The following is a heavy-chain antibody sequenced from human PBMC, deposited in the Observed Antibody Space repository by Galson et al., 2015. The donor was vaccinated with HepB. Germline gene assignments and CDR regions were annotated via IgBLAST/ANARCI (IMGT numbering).Heavy chain of an antibody. CDR2: ISNNADST. CDR3: ARGLEGSGYYPDY. J-gene: IGHJ4*02. Sequence: SLRLSCAASGFIINSYAMNWVRQAPGKGLEYVSGISNNADSTYYADSVKGRFTISRDNAKNTLYLQMNSLRAEDTAVYYCARGLEGSGYYPDYWGQGTLVTVSS. CDR1: GFIINSYA. D-gene: IGHD3-22*01. V-gene: IGHV3-64*04.